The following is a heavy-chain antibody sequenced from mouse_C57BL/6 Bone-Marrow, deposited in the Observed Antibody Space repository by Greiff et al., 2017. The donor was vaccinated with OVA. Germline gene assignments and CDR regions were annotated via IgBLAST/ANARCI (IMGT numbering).Heavy chain of an antibody. V-gene: IGHV1-76*01. CDR2: IYPGSGNT. CDR3: AREGFYSNYWYFDV. CDR1: GYTFTDYY. Sequence: QVQLQQSGAELVRPGASVKLSCKASGYTFTDYYINWVKQRPGQGLEWIARIYPGSGNTYYNEKFKGKATLTAEKSSSTAYMQLSSLTSEDSAVYFCAREGFYSNYWYFDVWGTGTTVTVSS. D-gene: IGHD2-5*01. J-gene: IGHJ1*03.